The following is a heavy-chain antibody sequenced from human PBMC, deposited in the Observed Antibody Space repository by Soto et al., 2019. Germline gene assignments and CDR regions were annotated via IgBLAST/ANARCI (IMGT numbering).Heavy chain of an antibody. D-gene: IGHD4-4*01. V-gene: IGHV3-7*01. CDR2: INQDGSER. CDR1: GFTFSTCW. CDR3: ARGSTTAFPKLNNWFDP. Sequence: GGSLRLSCAASGFTFSTCWMMWVRQAPGKGLEWVANINQDGSERYYVDSVKGRFTISRDNAKNSLYLQMNSLRAEDTAVYYCARGSTTAFPKLNNWFDPWGQGTLVTVSS. J-gene: IGHJ5*02.